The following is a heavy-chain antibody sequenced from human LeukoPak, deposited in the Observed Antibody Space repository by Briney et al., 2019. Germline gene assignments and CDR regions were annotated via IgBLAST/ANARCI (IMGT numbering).Heavy chain of an antibody. V-gene: IGHV5-51*01. Sequence: GESLKISCKGTGYSFTSYWIGWVRQMPGKGLEWIGIIYPGDSDTRYSPSFQGHVTISADKSISTAYLQWSSLKASDTAMYYCASQISSSWYGGFDYWGQGTLVTVSS. CDR1: GYSFTSYW. CDR2: IYPGDSDT. CDR3: ASQISSSWYGGFDY. D-gene: IGHD6-13*01. J-gene: IGHJ4*02.